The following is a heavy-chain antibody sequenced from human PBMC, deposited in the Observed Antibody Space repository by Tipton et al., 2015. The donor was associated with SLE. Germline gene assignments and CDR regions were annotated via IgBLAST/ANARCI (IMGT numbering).Heavy chain of an antibody. Sequence: TLSLTCAVYGGSFSGYYWSWIRQPPGKGLEWIGEINHSGSTNYNPSLKSRVTISVDTSKNQFSLKLSSVTAADTAVYYCAGGLPVHFDYWGQGTLVTVSS. CDR2: INHSGST. V-gene: IGHV4-34*01. CDR1: GGSFSGYY. J-gene: IGHJ4*02. D-gene: IGHD2-2*01. CDR3: AGGLPVHFDY.